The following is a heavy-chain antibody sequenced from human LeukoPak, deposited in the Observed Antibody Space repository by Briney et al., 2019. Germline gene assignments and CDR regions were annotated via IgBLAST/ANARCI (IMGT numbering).Heavy chain of an antibody. CDR2: MNPNSGNT. D-gene: IGHD2-15*01. V-gene: IGHV1-8*01. CDR3: ARVPGYCSGGSCYSAWYFDL. CDR1: GYTFTSYD. J-gene: IGHJ2*01. Sequence: ASVKVSCKASGYTFTSYDINWVRQATGQGLEWMGWMNPNSGNTGYAQKFQGRVTITADESTSTAYMELSSLRSEDTAVYYCARVPGYCSGGSCYSAWYFDLWGRGTLVTVSS.